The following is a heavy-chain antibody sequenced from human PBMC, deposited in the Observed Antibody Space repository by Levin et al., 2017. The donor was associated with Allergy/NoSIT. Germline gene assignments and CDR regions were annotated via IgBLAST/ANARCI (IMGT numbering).Heavy chain of an antibody. Sequence: GGSLRLSCAASGFIFSSFGMHWVRQAPGKGLEWAAVISYDGSDKYYADSVKGRFTISRDNSRNTLYLQMNSLRPEDTAIYYCAKDVVFGTSSWSFESWGQGTLVTVSS. CDR1: GFIFSSFG. CDR2: ISYDGSDK. J-gene: IGHJ4*02. D-gene: IGHD6-13*01. V-gene: IGHV3-30*18. CDR3: AKDVVFGTSSWSFES.